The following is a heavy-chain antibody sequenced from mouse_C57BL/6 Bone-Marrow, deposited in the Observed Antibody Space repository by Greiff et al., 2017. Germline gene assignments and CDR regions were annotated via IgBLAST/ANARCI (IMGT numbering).Heavy chain of an antibody. Sequence: VMLVESGPGLVQPSQSLSITCTVSGFSLPSYGVHWVRQSPGKGLEWLGVIWRGGSTDYTAAFMSRLSITKDNSKSQVFFKMNSLQADDTAIYYCAKNDYGGFAYWGQGTLVTVSA. V-gene: IGHV2-5*01. J-gene: IGHJ3*01. CDR1: GFSLPSYG. CDR2: IWRGGST. CDR3: AKNDYGGFAY. D-gene: IGHD2-4*01.